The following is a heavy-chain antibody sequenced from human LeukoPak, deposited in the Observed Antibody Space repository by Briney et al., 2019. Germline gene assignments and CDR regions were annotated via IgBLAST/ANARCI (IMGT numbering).Heavy chain of an antibody. Sequence: GGSLRLSCAASEFTFSNYWMTWVRQAPGKGLEWVANIKLDGTEKYYVGSVRGRFTISRDNAKNALSLQMNSLRAEDTAVYYCARTHDYGGHCFFDYWGQGTLVTVSS. J-gene: IGHJ4*02. CDR1: EFTFSNYW. CDR2: IKLDGTEK. CDR3: ARTHDYGGHCFFDY. D-gene: IGHD4-23*01. V-gene: IGHV3-7*01.